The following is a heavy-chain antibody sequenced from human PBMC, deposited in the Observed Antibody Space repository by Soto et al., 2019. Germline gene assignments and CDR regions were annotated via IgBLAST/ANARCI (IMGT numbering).Heavy chain of an antibody. CDR3: ARMRRGSWFGELLY. CDR2: ISAYNGNT. J-gene: IGHJ4*02. D-gene: IGHD3-10*01. Sequence: ASVKVSCKASGYTFTSYGISWVRQAPGQGLEWMGWISAYNGNTNYARKLQGRVTMTTDTSTSTAYMELRSLRSDDTAVYYCARMRRGSWFGELLYWGQGTLVTVSS. V-gene: IGHV1-18*01. CDR1: GYTFTSYG.